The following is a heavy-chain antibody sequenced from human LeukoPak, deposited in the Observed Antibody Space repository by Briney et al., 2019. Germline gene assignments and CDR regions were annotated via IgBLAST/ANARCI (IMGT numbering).Heavy chain of an antibody. CDR1: GFTFSSYS. CDR3: ARDRPLHYFDY. Sequence: GGSLRLSCAASGFTFSSYSMNWVRQAPGKGLEWVSSISSSSSYIYYGDSVKGRFTISRDNAKNSLYLQMNSLRAEDTAVYYCARDRPLHYFDYWGQGTLVTVSS. J-gene: IGHJ4*02. V-gene: IGHV3-21*01. CDR2: ISSSSSYI.